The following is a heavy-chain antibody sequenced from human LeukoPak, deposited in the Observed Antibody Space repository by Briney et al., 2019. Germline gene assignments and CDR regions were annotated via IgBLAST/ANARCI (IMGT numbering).Heavy chain of an antibody. CDR1: GGSISSSSNY. Sequence: SETLSLTCTVSGGSISSSSNYWGWIRQPPGKGLEWIGSIYYSGSTHYNPSLKSRVTISVDTSKNQFSLKLSSVTAADTAVYYCAGQRGVATIQDYWGQGTLVTVSS. CDR3: AGQRGVATIQDY. J-gene: IGHJ4*02. D-gene: IGHD5-12*01. V-gene: IGHV4-39*01. CDR2: IYYSGST.